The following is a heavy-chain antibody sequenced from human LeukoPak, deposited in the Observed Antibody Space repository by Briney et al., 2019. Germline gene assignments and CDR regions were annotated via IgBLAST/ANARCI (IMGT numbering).Heavy chain of an antibody. CDR2: IYTSGST. CDR1: GGSISSYY. Sequence: SETLSLTCTVSGGSISSYYWSWIRQPPGKGLEWIGYIYTSGSTNYNPSLKSRVTISVDTSKNQFSLKLSSVTAADTAVYYCARGIGANYYYYYMDVWGKGTTVTVSS. CDR3: ARGIGANYYYYYMDV. D-gene: IGHD1-26*01. J-gene: IGHJ6*03. V-gene: IGHV4-4*09.